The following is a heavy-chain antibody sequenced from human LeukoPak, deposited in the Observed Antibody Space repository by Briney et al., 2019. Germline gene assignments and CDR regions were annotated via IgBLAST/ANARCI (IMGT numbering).Heavy chain of an antibody. D-gene: IGHD2-15*01. CDR1: GGSISSYY. CDR2: IYYSGST. J-gene: IGHJ5*02. CDR3: ARDLCSGGSCYRGSDNWFDP. Sequence: SETLSLTCTVSGGSISSYYWSWIRQPPGKGLEWIGYIYYSGSTNYNPSLKSRVTISVDTSKNQFSLKLSSVTAADTAVYYCARDLCSGGSCYRGSDNWFDPWGQGTLVTVSS. V-gene: IGHV4-59*12.